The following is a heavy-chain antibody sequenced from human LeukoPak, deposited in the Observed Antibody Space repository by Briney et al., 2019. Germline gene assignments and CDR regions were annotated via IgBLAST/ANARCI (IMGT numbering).Heavy chain of an antibody. J-gene: IGHJ4*02. CDR1: GGSFSDYP. CDR3: ARGAPGY. Sequence: SETLSLTCAIYGGSFSDYPWTWIRQPPGKGLEWIGQIKHGGGTKYNPSLNSRVTMSLDTSKNQFSLKITSVTAAVTAIYYCARGAPGYWGQGTLVTVSS. V-gene: IGHV4-34*01. CDR2: IKHGGGT.